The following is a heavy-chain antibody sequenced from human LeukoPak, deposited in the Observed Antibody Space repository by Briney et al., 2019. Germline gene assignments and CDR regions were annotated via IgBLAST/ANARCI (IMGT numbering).Heavy chain of an antibody. Sequence: GGSLRLSCAASGFTFSTSAMNWVRQAPGKGLEWVSVIYSGGSTYYADSVKGRFTISRDNSKNTLYLQINSLRAEDTAVYYCASKDIVVVVAARGPAFDIWGQGTMVTVSS. CDR1: GFTFSTSA. CDR3: ASKDIVVVVAARGPAFDI. V-gene: IGHV3-66*01. CDR2: IYSGGST. J-gene: IGHJ3*02. D-gene: IGHD2-15*01.